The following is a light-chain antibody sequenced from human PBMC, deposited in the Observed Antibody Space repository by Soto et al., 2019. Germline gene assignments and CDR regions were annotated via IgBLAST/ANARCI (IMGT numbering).Light chain of an antibody. Sequence: QSVLTQQPSASGTPGQRVTISCSGSSSNIGSNYVYWYQQLPGTAPKLLIYSNNQRPSGVPDRFSGSKSGTSACLAISGLRSEDEADYFCAALDDSLSRAVFGGGTQLTVL. J-gene: IGLJ7*01. CDR1: SSNIGSNY. V-gene: IGLV1-47*02. CDR2: SNN. CDR3: AALDDSLSRAV.